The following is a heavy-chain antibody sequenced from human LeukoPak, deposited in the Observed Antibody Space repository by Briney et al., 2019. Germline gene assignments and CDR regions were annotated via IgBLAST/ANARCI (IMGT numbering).Heavy chain of an antibody. D-gene: IGHD3-22*01. Sequence: PGGSLRLSCASSGFAFSRYAMTWVRRAPGKGLEWVTSISGSGGSTHYADSVKGRCTISRDNSKNTLYLQMNSLRAEDTAVYFCAKRGVVIRVILVGFHKEAYYFDSWGQGALVTVSS. CDR1: GFAFSRYA. J-gene: IGHJ4*02. CDR3: AKRGVVIRVILVGFHKEAYYFDS. V-gene: IGHV3-23*01. CDR2: ISGSGGST.